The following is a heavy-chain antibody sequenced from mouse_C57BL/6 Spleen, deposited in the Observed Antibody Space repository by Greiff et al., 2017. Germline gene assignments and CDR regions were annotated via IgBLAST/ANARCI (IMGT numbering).Heavy chain of an antibody. V-gene: IGHV1-64*01. CDR3: ARRDWDVDGGY. J-gene: IGHJ2*01. D-gene: IGHD4-1*01. CDR1: GYTFTSYW. CDR2: IHPNSGST. Sequence: QVHVKQSGAELVKPGASVKLSCKASGYTFTSYWMHWVKQRPGQGLEWIGMIHPNSGSTNYNEKFKSKATLTVDKSSSTAYMQLSSLTSEDSAVYDCARRDWDVDGGYWGQGTTRTVSS.